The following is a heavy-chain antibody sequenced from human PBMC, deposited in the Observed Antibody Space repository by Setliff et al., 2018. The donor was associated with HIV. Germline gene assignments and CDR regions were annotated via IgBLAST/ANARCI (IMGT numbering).Heavy chain of an antibody. V-gene: IGHV1-18*01. CDR1: GYTFTSYG. Sequence: ASVKVSCKASGYTFTSYGISGVRQAPGQGLEGMGWISAYNGNTNYAQKLQGRVTMTTDTSTSTAYMELMSLRSDATAVSYCARIIFLSASSPPNAFDIWGQGTMVTVSS. D-gene: IGHD3-10*01. CDR2: ISAYNGNT. CDR3: ARIIFLSASSPPNAFDI. J-gene: IGHJ3*02.